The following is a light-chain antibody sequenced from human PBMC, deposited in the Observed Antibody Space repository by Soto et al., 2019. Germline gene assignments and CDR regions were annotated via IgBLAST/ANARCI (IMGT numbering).Light chain of an antibody. Sequence: ELVLTQSPGTLSLSPGERATLSCRASQTVNNNYLAWYQQIPGQAPRLLISGASGRATGTPDRFSGSASGTDFTLTTSRLEPEDFAVYYCQQYGSSTLPFGGGTQVDIX. CDR1: QTVNNNY. V-gene: IGKV3-20*01. J-gene: IGKJ4*01. CDR3: QQYGSSTLP. CDR2: GAS.